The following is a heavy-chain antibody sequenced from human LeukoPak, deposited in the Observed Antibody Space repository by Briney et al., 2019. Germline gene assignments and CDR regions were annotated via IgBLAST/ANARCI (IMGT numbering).Heavy chain of an antibody. CDR3: ATETNGRHYDY. D-gene: IGHD1-14*01. CDR2: IGPTGSDR. CDR1: GLTFSTSG. Sequence: GGSLRLSCTASGLTFSTSGFNWVRQAPGQGLEWVASIGPTGSDRYHADSIKGRFTISRDNANNFMYLQMNSLRAEDTAVYYCATETNGRHYDYWGQGTLLTVSS. V-gene: IGHV3-21*06. J-gene: IGHJ4*02.